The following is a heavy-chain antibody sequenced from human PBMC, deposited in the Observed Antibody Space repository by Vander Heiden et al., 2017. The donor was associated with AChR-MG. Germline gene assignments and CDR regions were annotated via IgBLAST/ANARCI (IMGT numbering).Heavy chain of an antibody. J-gene: IGHJ6*02. CDR1: AFTFSSCS. D-gene: IGHD3-3*01. CDR3: ARDYYDFWSHQEPYYYGMDV. CDR2: ISSSSSTI. Sequence: EVQLVESGGGLVQPGGSLRLPCAASAFTFSSCSMTGDRQAPGKGLEWVSYISSSSSTIYYADSVKGRFTISRDNAKNSLYLQMNSLRDEDTAVYYCARDYYDFWSHQEPYYYGMDVWGQGTTVTVSS. V-gene: IGHV3-48*02.